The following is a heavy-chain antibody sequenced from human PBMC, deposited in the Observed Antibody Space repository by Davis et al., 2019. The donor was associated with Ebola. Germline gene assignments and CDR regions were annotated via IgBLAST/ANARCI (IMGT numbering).Heavy chain of an antibody. CDR1: GYTFSSYG. CDR2: ISAYNGNT. D-gene: IGHD2-15*01. J-gene: IGHJ6*02. V-gene: IGHV1-18*01. Sequence: ASVKVSCKASGYTFSSYGINWVRQAPGQGLEWMGWISAYNGNTNHSQKFQGRFTMTTDTSTSIAYMELRSLRSDDTAVYYCARDQDIVVVVADYPYGMDVWGQGTPVTVSS. CDR3: ARDQDIVVVVADYPYGMDV.